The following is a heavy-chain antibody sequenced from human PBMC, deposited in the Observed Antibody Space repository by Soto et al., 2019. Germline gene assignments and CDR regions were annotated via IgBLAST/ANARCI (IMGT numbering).Heavy chain of an antibody. J-gene: IGHJ4*02. V-gene: IGHV3-23*01. D-gene: IGHD2-8*01. CDR1: GFTFSSYA. CDR2: ISGSGGST. CDR3: AKDHPHPLGYCTNGVCYTELYYFDY. Sequence: GGSLRLSCAASGFTFSSYAMSWVRQAPGKGLEWVSAISGSGGSTYYADSVKGRFTISRDNSKNTLYLQMNSLRAEDTAVYYRAKDHPHPLGYCTNGVCYTELYYFDYWGQGTLVTVSS.